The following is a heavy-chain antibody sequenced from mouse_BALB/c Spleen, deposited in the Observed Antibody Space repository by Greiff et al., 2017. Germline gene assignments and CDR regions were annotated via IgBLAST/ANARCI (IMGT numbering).Heavy chain of an antibody. V-gene: IGHV1-69*02. Sequence: VQLQQPGAELVRPGASVKLSCKASGYTFTSYWINWVKQRPGQGLEWIGNIYPSDSYTNYNQKFKDKATLTVDKSSSTAYMQLSSPTSEDSAVYYCTRWGDGYYGFAYWGQGTLVTVSA. CDR1: GYTFTSYW. D-gene: IGHD2-3*01. CDR2: IYPSDSYT. CDR3: TRWGDGYYGFAY. J-gene: IGHJ3*01.